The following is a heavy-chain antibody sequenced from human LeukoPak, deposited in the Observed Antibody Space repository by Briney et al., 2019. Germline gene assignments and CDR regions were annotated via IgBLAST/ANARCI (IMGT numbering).Heavy chain of an antibody. CDR2: IKQDGSEK. Sequence: GGSLRLSCADSGFTFSSYWMSWVRQAPGKGLEWVANIKQDGSEKYYVDSVKGRFTISRDNAKNSLYLQLNSLRAEDTAVYYCVRTGVLWWGRRVCYFDYWGQGTLVTVSS. CDR1: GFTFSSYW. CDR3: VRTGVLWWGRRVCYFDY. J-gene: IGHJ4*02. D-gene: IGHD2-21*01. V-gene: IGHV3-7*01.